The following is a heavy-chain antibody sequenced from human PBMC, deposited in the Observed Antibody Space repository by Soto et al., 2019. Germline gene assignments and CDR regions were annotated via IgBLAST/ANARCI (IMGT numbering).Heavy chain of an antibody. CDR2: INHSGST. Sequence: QVQLQQRGAGLLKPSETLFLTCAVYGGSFSGYYWSWIRQPPGKGLEWIGEINHSGSTNYNPSLKSRVTISVDTSKNQFSLKLSSVTAADTAVYYCARGAKHGGSYYYYYMDVWGKGTTVTVSS. V-gene: IGHV4-34*01. J-gene: IGHJ6*03. CDR3: ARGAKHGGSYYYYYMDV. D-gene: IGHD3-16*01. CDR1: GGSFSGYY.